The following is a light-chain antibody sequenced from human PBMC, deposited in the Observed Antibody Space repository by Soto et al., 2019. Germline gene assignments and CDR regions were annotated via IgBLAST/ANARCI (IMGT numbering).Light chain of an antibody. Sequence: EIVLTQSPGTLSLSPGERATLSCRASQSVSNSYLAWYQQKPGQAPRLLIYDASSRATGIPDRFSGRGAGTDFTLTINKLEPEDFAVYYSQQYGSSQTFGEGTKFEIK. CDR1: QSVSNSY. CDR3: QQYGSSQT. V-gene: IGKV3-20*01. CDR2: DAS. J-gene: IGKJ1*01.